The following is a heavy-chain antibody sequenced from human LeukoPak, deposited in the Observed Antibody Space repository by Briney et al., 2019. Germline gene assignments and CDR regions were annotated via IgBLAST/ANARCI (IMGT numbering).Heavy chain of an antibody. CDR2: IKQDGSEK. J-gene: IGHJ6*03. V-gene: IGHV3-7*01. D-gene: IGHD3-10*01. CDR1: GFTFSSYW. Sequence: PGGSLRLSCAASGFTFSSYWMSWVRQAPGKGLEWVANIKQDGSEKYYVDSVKGRFTISRDNAKNSLYLQMNSLRAEDAAVYYCARGLILLWFGHLLYMDVWGKGTTVTISS. CDR3: ARGLILLWFGHLLYMDV.